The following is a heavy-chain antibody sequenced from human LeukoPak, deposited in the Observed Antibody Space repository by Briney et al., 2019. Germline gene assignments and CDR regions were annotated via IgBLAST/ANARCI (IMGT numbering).Heavy chain of an antibody. CDR1: GGSISSCY. V-gene: IGHV4-4*07. J-gene: IGHJ6*03. CDR3: ARAERPPYFYYMDV. Sequence: SETLSLTCTVSGGSISSCYWSWIRQPAGKGLEWIGRIYTSGSTNYNPSLKSRVTMSVDTSKNQFSLKLSSVTAADTAVYYCARAERPPYFYYMDVWGKGTTVTVSS. CDR2: IYTSGST. D-gene: IGHD1-1*01.